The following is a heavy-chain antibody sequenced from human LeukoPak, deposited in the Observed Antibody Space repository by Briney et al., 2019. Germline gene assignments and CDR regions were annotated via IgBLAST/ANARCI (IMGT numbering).Heavy chain of an antibody. Sequence: PSETLSLTCTVSGGSISSYYWGWIRQPPGKGLEGIVSIYHSWSTYYNPSLKSRVTISVDTSKNHFSLKLRSLPAADTAVYYCARPRVRVAWAPVFDYWGQRTLVTVSS. CDR3: ARPRVRVAWAPVFDY. D-gene: IGHD5-12*01. V-gene: IGHV4-59*04. CDR2: IYHSWST. CDR1: GGSISSYY. J-gene: IGHJ4*02.